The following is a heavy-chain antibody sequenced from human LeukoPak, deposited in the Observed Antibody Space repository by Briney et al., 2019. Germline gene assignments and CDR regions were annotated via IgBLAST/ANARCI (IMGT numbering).Heavy chain of an antibody. CDR3: ARARGYSYGRSKYYFDY. CDR2: IIAIFGTA. CDR1: GGTFSSYA. D-gene: IGHD5-18*01. J-gene: IGHJ4*02. V-gene: IGHV1-69*13. Sequence: SVKVSCKASGGTFSSYAISWVRQAPGQGLEWMGGIIAIFGTANYAQKFQGRVTITADESTSTAYMELSSLRSEDTAVYYCARARGYSYGRSKYYFDYWGQGTLVTVSS.